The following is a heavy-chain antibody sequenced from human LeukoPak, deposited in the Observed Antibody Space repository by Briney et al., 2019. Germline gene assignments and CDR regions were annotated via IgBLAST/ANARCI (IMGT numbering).Heavy chain of an antibody. J-gene: IGHJ3*02. Sequence: SETLSLTCTVSGGSISSGSYSWNWIRQPAGKGLEWIGRIYTSGSTNYNPSLKSRVTISIDTSKNQFSLKLSSVTAADTAAYYCARLDTTTNAFDIWGQGTMGIVSS. CDR1: GGSISSGSYS. D-gene: IGHD5-18*01. CDR3: ARLDTTTNAFDI. CDR2: IYTSGST. V-gene: IGHV4-61*02.